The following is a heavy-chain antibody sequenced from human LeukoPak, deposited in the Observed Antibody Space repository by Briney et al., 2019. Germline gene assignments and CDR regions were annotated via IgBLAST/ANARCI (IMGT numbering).Heavy chain of an antibody. CDR3: TMQQLVPDY. V-gene: IGHV3-49*03. CDR2: IRSKAYGGTT. CDR1: GFTFGDYA. D-gene: IGHD6-13*01. Sequence: GGSLRLSCTASGFTFGDYAISWFRQAPGKGLEWVGFIRSKAYGGTTEYAASVKGRFTISRDDSKSIAYLQMNSLKTEDTAVYYCTMQQLVPDYWGQGTLVTVSS. J-gene: IGHJ4*02.